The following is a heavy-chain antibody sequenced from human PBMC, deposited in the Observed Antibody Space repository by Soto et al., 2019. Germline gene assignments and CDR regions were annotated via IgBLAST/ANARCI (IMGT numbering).Heavy chain of an antibody. J-gene: IGHJ4*02. CDR1: GASLTRGVYY. CDR3: ARANFVMCPFDL. Sequence: QVQLQESGPRLAKPSESLSLTCSVSGASLTRGVYYWSWLRQPPGRQLEWIGSIYYRGTTNYTPSLTGRVTISEDTSRNQVSVTVMSVTSADTAVYSCARANFVMCPFDLWGQGTLVTVSS. V-gene: IGHV4-61*08. D-gene: IGHD6-6*01. CDR2: IYYRGTT.